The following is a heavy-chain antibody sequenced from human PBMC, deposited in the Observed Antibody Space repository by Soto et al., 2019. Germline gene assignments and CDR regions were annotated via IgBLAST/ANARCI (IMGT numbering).Heavy chain of an antibody. D-gene: IGHD2-2*01. CDR3: ARVQVPAAGPPGDY. Sequence: ASVKVSCKASGYTFTSYAMHWVRQAPGQRLEWMGWINAGNGNTKYSQKFQGRVTITRDTSASTAYMELSSLRSEDTAVYYCARVQVPAAGPPGDYWGQGTLVTVSS. CDR2: INAGNGNT. CDR1: GYTFTSYA. J-gene: IGHJ4*02. V-gene: IGHV1-3*01.